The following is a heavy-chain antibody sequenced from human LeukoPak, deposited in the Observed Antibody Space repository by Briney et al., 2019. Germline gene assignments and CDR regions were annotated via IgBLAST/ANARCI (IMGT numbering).Heavy chain of an antibody. J-gene: IGHJ4*02. CDR3: VRGHYADY. CDR1: GFAFGSYY. V-gene: IGHV3-7*01. CDR2: IKPDGSEE. Sequence: PGGSLRLSCAASGFAFGSYYMNWVRQAPGKGLEWVANIKPDGSEENYVDPVRGRFTISRDNAKNSVYLQMNSLRADDTALYYCVRGHYADYTSQGTLVTVSS.